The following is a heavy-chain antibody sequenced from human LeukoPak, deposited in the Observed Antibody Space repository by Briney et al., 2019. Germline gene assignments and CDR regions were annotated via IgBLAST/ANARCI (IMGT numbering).Heavy chain of an antibody. D-gene: IGHD1-1*01. J-gene: IGHJ4*02. CDR3: ARDSATIQFDY. Sequence: GASVKVSCKTSGYTFTSHGIIWVRQAPGQGLEWMGWINANTGNPTYAQGFTGRFVFSLDTSVSTAYLQISSLKAEDTAVYYCARDSATIQFDYWGQGTLVTVSS. CDR2: INANTGNP. CDR1: GYTFTSHG. V-gene: IGHV7-4-1*02.